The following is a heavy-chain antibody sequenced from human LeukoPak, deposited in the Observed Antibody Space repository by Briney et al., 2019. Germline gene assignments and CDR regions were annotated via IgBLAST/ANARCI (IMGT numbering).Heavy chain of an antibody. Sequence: SGTLSLTCAVSGGSISSSNWWSWVRQPPGKGLEWIGEIYHSGSTNYNLSLKSRVTISVDTSKNQFSLKLSSVTAADTAVYYCARLGLWFGELLSWGQGTLVTVSS. V-gene: IGHV4-4*02. CDR2: IYHSGST. D-gene: IGHD3-10*01. CDR1: GGSISSSNW. J-gene: IGHJ4*02. CDR3: ARLGLWFGELLS.